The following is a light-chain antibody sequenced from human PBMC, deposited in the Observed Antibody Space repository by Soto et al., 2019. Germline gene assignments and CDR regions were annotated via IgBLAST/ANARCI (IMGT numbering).Light chain of an antibody. Sequence: DIVLTQSPDSLAVSLGERATISCKSSQTVLNRSNNKNYLAWYQQKPGQPPKMLIYWSSTRQSGVPDRFSGSGSGTDFTLTISGLQSDDVAVYYCHQYNTSPQTFGQGTTVEIK. J-gene: IGKJ1*01. CDR2: WSS. CDR1: QTVLNRSNNKNY. V-gene: IGKV4-1*01. CDR3: HQYNTSPQT.